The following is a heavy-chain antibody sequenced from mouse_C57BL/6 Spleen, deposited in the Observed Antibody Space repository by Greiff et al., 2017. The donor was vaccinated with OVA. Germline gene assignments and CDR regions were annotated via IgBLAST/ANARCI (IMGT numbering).Heavy chain of an antibody. Sequence: QVQLKESGPELVKPGASVKISCKASGYSFTSYYIHWVKQRPGQGLEWIGWIYPGSGNTKYNEKFKGKATLTADTSSSTAYMQLSSLTSEDSAVYYCARSIANYYGSSYHFDYWGQGTTLTVSS. CDR3: ARSIANYYGSSYHFDY. D-gene: IGHD1-1*01. CDR2: IYPGSGNT. V-gene: IGHV1-66*01. J-gene: IGHJ2*01. CDR1: GYSFTSYY.